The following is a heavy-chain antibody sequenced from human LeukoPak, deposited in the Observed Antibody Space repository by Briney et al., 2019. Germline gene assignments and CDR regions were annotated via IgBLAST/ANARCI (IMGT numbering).Heavy chain of an antibody. Sequence: GGSLRLSCAASGVTVRSNYMNWVRQAPGKGLECVALIFSGNSTYYADPVKGRFTISRDNSKNTLFLQMNSLRVEDTAVYYWAGEGAGGFDIWGQGTMVTVSS. V-gene: IGHV3-53*01. CDR2: IFSGNST. D-gene: IGHD3-16*01. CDR3: AGEGAGGFDI. CDR1: GVTVRSNY. J-gene: IGHJ3*02.